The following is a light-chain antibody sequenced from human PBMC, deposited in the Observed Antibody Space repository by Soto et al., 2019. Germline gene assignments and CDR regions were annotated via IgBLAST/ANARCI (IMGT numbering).Light chain of an antibody. J-gene: IGKJ3*01. Sequence: DIEMTQSPSSLSASVGDRVTITCRASQSISSYLNWYQQKPGKAPRLLIYAVSNLKSGVPSRFSGSGSGTDFTLTISSLQPEDFATYYCQQNYITPLSFGPGTKVDIE. CDR1: QSISSY. CDR3: QQNYITPLS. V-gene: IGKV1-39*01. CDR2: AVS.